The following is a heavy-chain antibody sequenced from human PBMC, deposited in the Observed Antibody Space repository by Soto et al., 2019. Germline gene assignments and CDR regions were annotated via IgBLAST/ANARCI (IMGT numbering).Heavy chain of an antibody. CDR1: GGSISSSSYY. D-gene: IGHD4-17*01. V-gene: IGHV4-39*01. J-gene: IGHJ5*02. Sequence: QLQLQESGPGLVKPSETLSLTCTVSGGSISSSSYYWGWIRQPPGKGLEWVGSICYSGSNYYNPSLKRRVTISVDTSQNQFSLKLSSVTAADTAVYYWARHLICYGDYFSWGQGTLVTFSS. CDR2: ICYSGSN. CDR3: ARHLICYGDYFS.